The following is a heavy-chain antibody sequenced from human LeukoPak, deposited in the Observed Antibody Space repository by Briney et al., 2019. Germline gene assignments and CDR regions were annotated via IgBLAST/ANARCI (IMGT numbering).Heavy chain of an antibody. J-gene: IGHJ4*02. CDR1: GGSISSGGYS. CDR3: ASINPSDYFDY. V-gene: IGHV4-30-2*01. Sequence: PSQTLSLTCAVSGGSISSGGYSWSWIRQPPGKGLEWIGYIYHSGSTYYNPSLKSRVTISVDRSKNQFSLKLSSVTAADTAVYYCASINPSDYFDYWGQGTLVTASS. CDR2: IYHSGST.